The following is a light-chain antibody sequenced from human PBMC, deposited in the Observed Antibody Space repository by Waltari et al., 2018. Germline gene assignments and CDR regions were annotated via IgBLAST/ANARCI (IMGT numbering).Light chain of an antibody. CDR1: QSVSGH. Sequence: EIVMTQYPGPLSVSPGERATLSCRAGQSVSGHLAWYQHKPGQAPKLLMYGASTRATGIPVRFSGSGSGTEFTLTISSLQSEDFAVYFCQQYDVWPLTFGGGTKVEIK. J-gene: IGKJ4*01. V-gene: IGKV3-15*01. CDR3: QQYDVWPLT. CDR2: GAS.